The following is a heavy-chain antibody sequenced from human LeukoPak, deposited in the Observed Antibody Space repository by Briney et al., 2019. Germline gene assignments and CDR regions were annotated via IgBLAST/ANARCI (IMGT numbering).Heavy chain of an antibody. D-gene: IGHD6-6*01. V-gene: IGHV3-15*01. J-gene: IGHJ4*02. CDR1: GFTFSNAW. CDR2: IKSKTDGRTT. CDR3: TRSLGNY. Sequence: GGSLRLSCAASGFTFSNAWMSWVRQAPGEGLEWVGRIKSKTDGRTTDYAAPVKGRFTISRDDSKNTLYLQMNSLKTEDTAVYYCTRSLGNYWGQGTLVTVSS.